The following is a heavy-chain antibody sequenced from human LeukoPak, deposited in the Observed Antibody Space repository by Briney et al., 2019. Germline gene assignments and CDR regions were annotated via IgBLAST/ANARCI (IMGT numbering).Heavy chain of an antibody. Sequence: PGGSLRLSCAASGLTFSSYGMGWVRQAPGKGLEWVSGISGSGGSTYYAASVKGRFTISRDNAKNSLYLQMNSLRAEDTAVYYCAELGITMIGGVWGKGTTVTISS. J-gene: IGHJ6*04. V-gene: IGHV3-23*01. CDR1: GLTFSSYG. D-gene: IGHD3-10*02. CDR2: ISGSGGST. CDR3: AELGITMIGGV.